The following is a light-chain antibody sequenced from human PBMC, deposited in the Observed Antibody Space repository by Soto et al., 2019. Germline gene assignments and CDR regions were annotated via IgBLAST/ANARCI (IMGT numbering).Light chain of an antibody. V-gene: IGKV1-27*01. CDR3: QKYNSAPLT. CDR1: QGISNF. Sequence: DIQITQSPSSLSASVGDRVTIACRASQGISNFLAWYQQKPGKVPKLLMYAASTLQSGVPSRFSGSGSGTDFTLTINSLQPEDVATYYCQKYNSAPLTFGGGTKLEIK. J-gene: IGKJ4*01. CDR2: AAS.